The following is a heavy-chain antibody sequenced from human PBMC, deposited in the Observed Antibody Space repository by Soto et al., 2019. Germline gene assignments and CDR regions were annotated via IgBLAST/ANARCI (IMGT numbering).Heavy chain of an antibody. CDR3: ARGYSSGWYWDDAFDI. D-gene: IGHD6-19*01. V-gene: IGHV1-18*01. J-gene: IGHJ3*02. CDR2: ISAYNGNT. CDR1: GYTFTSYG. Sequence: ASVKVSCKASGYTFTSYGIRWVRQAPGQGLEWMGWISAYNGNTNYAQKLQGRVTMTTDASTSTAYMELRSLRSDDTAVYYCARGYSSGWYWDDAFDIWGQGTMVTVSS.